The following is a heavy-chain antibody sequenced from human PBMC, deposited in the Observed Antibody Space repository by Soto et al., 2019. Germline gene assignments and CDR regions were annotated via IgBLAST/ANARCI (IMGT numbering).Heavy chain of an antibody. CDR1: GFTFSSYA. CDR2: ISGSGGST. D-gene: IGHD3-9*01. Sequence: GGSLRLSCAASGFTFSSYAMSWVRQAPGKGLEWVSAISGSGGSTYYADSVKGRFTISRDNSKNTLYLQMNSLRAEDTAVYYCARLQRKLRYFDWLLQPYYFDYWGQGTLVTVSS. CDR3: ARLQRKLRYFDWLLQPYYFDY. V-gene: IGHV3-23*01. J-gene: IGHJ4*02.